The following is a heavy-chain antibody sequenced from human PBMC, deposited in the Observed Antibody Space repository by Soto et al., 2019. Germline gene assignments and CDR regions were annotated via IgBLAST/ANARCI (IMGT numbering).Heavy chain of an antibody. D-gene: IGHD3-10*02. J-gene: IGHJ4*02. Sequence: SETLSLTCAVYGGSFSGYYWSWIRQPPGKGLEWIGEINHSGSPSYNPSLKSRVTISVDTSKNQFSLKLSSVTAADTAVYYCARLLGSGRIYFDHWGRGTLVTVS. V-gene: IGHV4-34*01. CDR3: ARLLGSGRIYFDH. CDR1: GGSFSGYY. CDR2: INHSGSP.